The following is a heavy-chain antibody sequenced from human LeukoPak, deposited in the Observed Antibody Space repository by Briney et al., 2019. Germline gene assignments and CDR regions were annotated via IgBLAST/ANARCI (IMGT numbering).Heavy chain of an antibody. J-gene: IGHJ4*02. Sequence: AGGTLRLSCAASGFTFSSYGMSWVRQAPGKGLEWVSAISGSGGSTYYADSVKGRFTISRDNSKNTLYLQMNSLRAEDTAVYYCAKDEGWEQPSYYFDYWGQGTLVTVSS. D-gene: IGHD1-26*01. CDR3: AKDEGWEQPSYYFDY. V-gene: IGHV3-23*01. CDR2: ISGSGGST. CDR1: GFTFSSYG.